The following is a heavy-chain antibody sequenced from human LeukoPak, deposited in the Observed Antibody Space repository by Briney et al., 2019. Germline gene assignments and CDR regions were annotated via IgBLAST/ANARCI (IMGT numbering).Heavy chain of an antibody. V-gene: IGHV3-30-3*01. CDR3: ASSASYQLLYGAFDY. CDR2: ISYDGSNK. J-gene: IGHJ4*02. CDR1: GFTFSSYA. D-gene: IGHD2-2*02. Sequence: GRSLRLSCAASGFTFSSYAMHWVRQAPGKGLEWVAVISYDGSNKYYADSVKGRFTISRDNSKNTLYLQMNSLRAEDTAVYYCASSASYQLLYGAFDYWGQGTLVTVSS.